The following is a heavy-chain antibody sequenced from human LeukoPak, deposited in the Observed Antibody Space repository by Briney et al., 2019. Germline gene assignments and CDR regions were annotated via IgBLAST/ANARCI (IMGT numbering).Heavy chain of an antibody. J-gene: IGHJ4*02. D-gene: IGHD3-22*01. V-gene: IGHV3-23*01. CDR1: GFTFSSFA. CDR3: AASPDYYDSSGYSYYFDC. CDR2: ISTSGGST. Sequence: GGSLRLSCAASGFTFSSFAMSWVRQAPGKGLEWVSTISTSGGSTYYAGSVKGRFTISRDNSKNTLYLQMNSLRAEDTAVYYCAASPDYYDSSGYSYYFDCWGQGTLVTVSS.